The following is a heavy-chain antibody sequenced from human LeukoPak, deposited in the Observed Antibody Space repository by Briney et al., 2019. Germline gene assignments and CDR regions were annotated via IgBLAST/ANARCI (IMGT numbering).Heavy chain of an antibody. J-gene: IGHJ4*02. CDR1: GFTFSSYA. Sequence: PGRSLRLSCAASGFTFSSYAMHWVRQAPGKGLEWVAVISYDGSNKYYADSVKGRFTISRDNSKNTLYLQMNSLRAEHTAVYYCARDRSDRYFDWSIDYWGQGSLVTVYS. V-gene: IGHV3-30*04. D-gene: IGHD3-9*01. CDR3: ARDRSDRYFDWSIDY. CDR2: ISYDGSNK.